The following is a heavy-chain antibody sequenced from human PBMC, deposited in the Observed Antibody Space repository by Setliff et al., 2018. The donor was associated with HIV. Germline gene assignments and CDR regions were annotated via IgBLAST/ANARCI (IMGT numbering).Heavy chain of an antibody. CDR2: INAGNGNT. CDR3: ARAAGVPAVHTPFRYYYYMDV. CDR1: GYTFTSYA. J-gene: IGHJ6*03. Sequence: ASVKVSCKASGYTFTSYAMHWVRQAPGQRLEWMGWINAGNGNTKYSQKFQVRVTITRETSASTAYMELSSLRSEDTAVYYCARAAGVPAVHTPFRYYYYMDVWGKGTTVTVSS. D-gene: IGHD2-2*01. V-gene: IGHV1-3*01.